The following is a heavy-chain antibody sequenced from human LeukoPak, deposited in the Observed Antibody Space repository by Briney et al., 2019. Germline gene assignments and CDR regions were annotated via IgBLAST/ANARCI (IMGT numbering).Heavy chain of an antibody. CDR3: ARRKGGYSYYYYYMDV. J-gene: IGHJ6*03. CDR2: IYYSGST. Sequence: SETLSLTCIVSGGSTARVDYYWSWIRHPPGKGWDGFGYIYYSGSTYYNPSLKSRVTISVDTSKNQFSLKLSSVTAADTAVYYCARRKGGYSYYYYYMDVWGKGTTVTVSS. CDR1: GGSTARVDYY. D-gene: IGHD4-23*01. V-gene: IGHV4-30-4*08.